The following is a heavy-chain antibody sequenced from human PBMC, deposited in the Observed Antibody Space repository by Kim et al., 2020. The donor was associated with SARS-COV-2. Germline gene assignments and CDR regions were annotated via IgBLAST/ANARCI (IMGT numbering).Heavy chain of an antibody. CDR1: GFTFSGSA. CDR2: IRSKANSYAT. Sequence: GGSLRLSCAASGFTFSGSAMHWVRQASGKGLEWVGRIRSKANSYATAYAASVKGRFTISRDDSKNTAYLQMNSLKTEDTAVYYCTRPGYSSSDYWGQGTLVTVSS. D-gene: IGHD6-13*01. V-gene: IGHV3-73*01. CDR3: TRPGYSSSDY. J-gene: IGHJ4*02.